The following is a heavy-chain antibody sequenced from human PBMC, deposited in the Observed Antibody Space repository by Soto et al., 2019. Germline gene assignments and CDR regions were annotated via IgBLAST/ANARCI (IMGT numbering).Heavy chain of an antibody. CDR3: ARAVIAAAGTLTPTYYYYGMDV. CDR1: GFTFSSYA. CDR2: ISYDGSNK. D-gene: IGHD6-13*01. Sequence: PGGSLRLSCAASGFTFSSYAMHWVRQAPGKGLEWVAVISYDGSNKYYADSVKGRFTISRDNSKNTLYLQMNSLRAEDTAVYYCARAVIAAAGTLTPTYYYYGMDVWGQGTTVTVS. V-gene: IGHV3-30-3*01. J-gene: IGHJ6*02.